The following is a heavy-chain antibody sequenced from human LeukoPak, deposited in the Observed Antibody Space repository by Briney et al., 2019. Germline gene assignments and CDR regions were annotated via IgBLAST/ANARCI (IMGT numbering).Heavy chain of an antibody. CDR3: ARTAGNNYGYWYFDY. V-gene: IGHV4-39*01. Sequence: SETLSLTCSVSGGSISSSSYYWGWIRQPPGKGLEWIGNMYYSGSTYYNPSLKSRVTISVDTSKNQFSLKLSSVTAADTAVYYCARTAGNNYGYWYFDYWGQGTLVTVPS. CDR2: MYYSGST. CDR1: GGSISSSSYY. D-gene: IGHD5-18*01. J-gene: IGHJ4*02.